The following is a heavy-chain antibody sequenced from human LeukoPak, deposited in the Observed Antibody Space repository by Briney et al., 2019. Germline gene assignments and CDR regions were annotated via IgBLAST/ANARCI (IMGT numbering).Heavy chain of an antibody. V-gene: IGHV4-39*07. CDR3: ARGELWGDYFDY. J-gene: IGHJ4*02. CDR1: GGSISSSSYY. Sequence: PSETLSLTCTVSGGSISSSSYYWGWIRQPPGKGLEWIGSIYYSGSTNYNPSLKSRVTISVDTSKNQFSLKLSSVTAADTAVYYCARGELWGDYFDYWGQGTLVTVSS. CDR2: IYYSGST. D-gene: IGHD1-26*01.